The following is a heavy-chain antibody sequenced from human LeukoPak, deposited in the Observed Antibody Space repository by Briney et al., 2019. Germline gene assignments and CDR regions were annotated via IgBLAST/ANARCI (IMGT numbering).Heavy chain of an antibody. Sequence: PVGSLRLSCAASGFTFSSYWMHWVRQAPGKGLVWVSRINSDGSSTSYADSVKGRFTISRDNAKNTLYLQMNSLRAEDTAVYYCARVGYSYDLSLDYWGQGTLVTVSS. D-gene: IGHD5-18*01. J-gene: IGHJ4*02. CDR1: GFTFSSYW. CDR3: ARVGYSYDLSLDY. V-gene: IGHV3-74*01. CDR2: INSDGSST.